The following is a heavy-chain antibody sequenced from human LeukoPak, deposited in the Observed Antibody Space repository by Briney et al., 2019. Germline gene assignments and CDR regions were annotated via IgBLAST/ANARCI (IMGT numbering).Heavy chain of an antibody. V-gene: IGHV4-4*02. CDR1: GGSISSGNW. CDR3: ARHLIYCSSTSCYDARPGFDY. CDR2: INHSGST. J-gene: IGHJ4*02. D-gene: IGHD2-2*01. Sequence: PSGTLSLTCAVSGGSISSGNWWNWVRQPPGKGLEWIGEINHSGSTNYNPSLKSRVTISVDTSKNQFSLKLSSVTAADTAVYYCARHLIYCSSTSCYDARPGFDYWGQGTLVTVSS.